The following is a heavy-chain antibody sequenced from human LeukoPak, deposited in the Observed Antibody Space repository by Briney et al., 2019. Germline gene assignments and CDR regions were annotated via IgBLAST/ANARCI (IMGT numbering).Heavy chain of an antibody. V-gene: IGHV3-7*01. Sequence: GGSLRLSCAASGFTFISYGMHWVRQAPGKGLEWVANIKQDGSEKYYVDSVKGRFTISRDNAKNSLYLQMNSLRAEDTAVYYCARKNGLDYWGQGTLVTVSS. CDR2: IKQDGSEK. CDR3: ARKNGLDY. CDR1: GFTFISYG. J-gene: IGHJ4*02.